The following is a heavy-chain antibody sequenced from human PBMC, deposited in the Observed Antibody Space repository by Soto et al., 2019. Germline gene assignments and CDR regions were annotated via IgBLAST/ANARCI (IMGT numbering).Heavy chain of an antibody. D-gene: IGHD5-12*01. Sequence: PGESLKISCKGSAYSFTSYWIGWVRQMPGKGLEYMGAIHPGNSDTRYSPSFQGQVTISADKSISTAYLQWSSLKASDIAVYYCARRLGFHTADYYYYYYMDVWGKGTTVTVSS. CDR1: AYSFTSYW. CDR2: IHPGNSDT. V-gene: IGHV5-51*01. CDR3: ARRLGFHTADYYYYYYMDV. J-gene: IGHJ6*03.